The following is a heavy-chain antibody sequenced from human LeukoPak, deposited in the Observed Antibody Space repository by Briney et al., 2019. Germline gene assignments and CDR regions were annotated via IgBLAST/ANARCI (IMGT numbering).Heavy chain of an antibody. CDR3: ARQVTAVAGTFDY. Sequence: PSETLSLTCNVSGGSISSRSYYWGWIRQPPGKGLEWIGSIYYSGSTYYNPSLKSRVTMSVDTSKTQFSLKLSSVTAADTAVYYCARQVTAVAGTFDYWGPGTLVTVSS. CDR2: IYYSGST. J-gene: IGHJ4*02. D-gene: IGHD6-19*01. CDR1: GGSISSRSYY. V-gene: IGHV4-39*01.